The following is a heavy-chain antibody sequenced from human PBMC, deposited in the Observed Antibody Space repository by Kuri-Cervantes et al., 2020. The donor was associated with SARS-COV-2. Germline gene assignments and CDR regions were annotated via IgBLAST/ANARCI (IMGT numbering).Heavy chain of an antibody. Sequence: GESLKISCAASGFTFSSYAMHWARQAPGKGLEWVAVISYDGSNKYYADSVKGRFTISRDNSKNTLYLQMNSLRAEDTAVYYCAREKAVAGFDYWGQGTLVTVSS. CDR3: AREKAVAGFDY. CDR1: GFTFSSYA. J-gene: IGHJ4*02. V-gene: IGHV3-30-3*01. CDR2: ISYDGSNK. D-gene: IGHD6-19*01.